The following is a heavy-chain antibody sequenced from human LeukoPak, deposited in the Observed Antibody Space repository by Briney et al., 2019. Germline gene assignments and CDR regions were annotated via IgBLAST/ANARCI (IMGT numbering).Heavy chain of an antibody. J-gene: IGHJ5*02. CDR3: ARELYGSGNWFDP. Sequence: PSETLSLTCTVSGGSISSGDYYWSWIRQPPGKGLEWIGYIYYSGSTYYNPSLKSRVTISVDTSKNQFSLKLNSVTAADTAVYYCARELYGSGNWFDPWGQGTLVTVSS. D-gene: IGHD3-10*01. CDR1: GGSISSGDYY. V-gene: IGHV4-30-4*01. CDR2: IYYSGST.